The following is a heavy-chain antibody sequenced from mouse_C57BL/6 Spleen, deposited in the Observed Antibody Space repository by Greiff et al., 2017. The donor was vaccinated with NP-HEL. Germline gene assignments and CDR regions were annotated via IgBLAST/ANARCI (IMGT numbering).Heavy chain of an antibody. CDR1: GFSLTSYG. V-gene: IGHV2-2*01. D-gene: IGHD2-3*01. CDR3: ARSLYDGYYGENAMDY. CDR2: IWSGGST. Sequence: QVQLKQSGPGLVQPSQSLSITCTVSGFSLTSYGVHWVRQSPGKGLEWLGVIWSGGSTDYNAAFISRLSISKDNSKSQVFFKMNSLQADDTAIYYCARSLYDGYYGENAMDYWGQGTSVTVSS. J-gene: IGHJ4*01.